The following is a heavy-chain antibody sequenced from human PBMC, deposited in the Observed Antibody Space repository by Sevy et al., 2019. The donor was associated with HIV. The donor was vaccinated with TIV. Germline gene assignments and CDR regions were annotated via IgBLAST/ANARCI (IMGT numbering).Heavy chain of an antibody. Sequence: SETLSLTCTVSGGSVSSSSHYWSWIRQPPGRGLECIGYIYYSGNTNYHPSLKSRVTISVDTSKNQFPLKRSSVTAADTAVYVCARVSGSYSGLSGYYGMDVWGQGTTVTVSS. CDR2: IYYSGNT. CDR1: GGSVSSSSHY. J-gene: IGHJ6*02. CDR3: ARVSGSYSGLSGYYGMDV. D-gene: IGHD1-26*01. V-gene: IGHV4-61*01.